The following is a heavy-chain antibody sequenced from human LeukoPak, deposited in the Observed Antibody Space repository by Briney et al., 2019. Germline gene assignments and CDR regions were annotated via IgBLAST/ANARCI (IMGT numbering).Heavy chain of an antibody. J-gene: IGHJ4*02. D-gene: IGHD2-2*01. CDR1: GFTFSSYS. CDR2: ISSSSSYI. V-gene: IGHV3-21*01. Sequence: GGSLRLSCAASGFTFSSYSMNWVRQAPGKGLEWVSSISSSSSYIYYADSVKGRFTISRDNAKNSLYVQMNSLRAEDTAVYYCARGVRVVPAAIDYWGQGTLVTVSS. CDR3: ARGVRVVPAAIDY.